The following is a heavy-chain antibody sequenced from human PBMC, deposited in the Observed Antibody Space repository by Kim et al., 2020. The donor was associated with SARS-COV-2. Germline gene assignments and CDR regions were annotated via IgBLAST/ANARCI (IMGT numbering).Heavy chain of an antibody. J-gene: IGHJ4*02. D-gene: IGHD3-3*01. CDR3: ARDSSVDDFWSGYYQYFDY. CDR1: GFTFSSYS. Sequence: GGSLRLSCAASGFTFSSYSMNWVRQAPGKGLEWVSSISSSSSYIYYADSVKGRFTISRDNAKNSLYLQMNSLRAEDTAVYYCARDSSVDDFWSGYYQYFDYWGQGTLVTVSS. V-gene: IGHV3-21*01. CDR2: ISSSSSYI.